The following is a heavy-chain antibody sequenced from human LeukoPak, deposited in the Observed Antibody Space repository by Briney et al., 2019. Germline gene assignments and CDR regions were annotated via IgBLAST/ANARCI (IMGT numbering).Heavy chain of an antibody. D-gene: IGHD6-13*01. Sequence: GESLKISCKGSGYSFTSYWIGWVRQMPGKGLEWMGIIYPDDSDTRYSPSFQGEVTISADKSISTAYLQWSSLKASDTAMYYCARLGVIVAAWDGMDVWGQGTTVTVSS. J-gene: IGHJ6*02. V-gene: IGHV5-51*01. CDR1: GYSFTSYW. CDR2: IYPDDSDT. CDR3: ARLGVIVAAWDGMDV.